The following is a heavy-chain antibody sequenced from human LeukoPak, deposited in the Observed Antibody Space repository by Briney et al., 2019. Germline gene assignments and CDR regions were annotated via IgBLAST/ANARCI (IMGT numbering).Heavy chain of an antibody. CDR2: MNPNSGNT. D-gene: IGHD3-9*01. CDR1: AYTFSTSG. CDR3: ARGSQSHILTGYYYPYYYYYYGMDV. J-gene: IGHJ6*02. Sequence: GASVKVSCKASAYTFSTSGMSWVRQAPGQGLEWMGWMNPNSGNTGYAQKFQGRVTMTRNTSISTAYMELSSLRSEDTAVYYCARGSQSHILTGYYYPYYYYYYGMDVWGQGTTVTVSS. V-gene: IGHV1-8*02.